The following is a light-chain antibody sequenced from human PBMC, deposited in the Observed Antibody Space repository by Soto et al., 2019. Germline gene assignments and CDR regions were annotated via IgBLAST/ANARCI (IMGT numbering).Light chain of an antibody. Sequence: DIQITQSPSSLSLCLVDIVTITCQASQDISNYLHWFQQKPGKAPQLLIFDVSNLQTGVPSRFSGGGSGTDFALTISSLEPEDIATYYCQQYDSLPLTFGQGTRLEIK. CDR3: QQYDSLPLT. CDR2: DVS. CDR1: QDISNY. J-gene: IGKJ5*01. V-gene: IGKV1-33*01.